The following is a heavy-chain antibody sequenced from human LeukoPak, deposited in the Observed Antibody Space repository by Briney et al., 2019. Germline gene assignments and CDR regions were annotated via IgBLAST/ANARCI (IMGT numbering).Heavy chain of an antibody. CDR1: GYTFIDYH. J-gene: IGHJ5*01. CDR3: ARVSCSGGTCYDLGWFDS. CDR2: INPNSGGT. Sequence: ASVKVSCKGSGYTFIDYHIHWVRQAPGQGLEWMGWINPNSGGTIYAQKFQGRVTMTRDTSINTAYMELSRLTSDDAAVYYCARVSCSGGTCYDLGWFDSWGQGTLVTVSS. D-gene: IGHD2-15*01. V-gene: IGHV1-2*02.